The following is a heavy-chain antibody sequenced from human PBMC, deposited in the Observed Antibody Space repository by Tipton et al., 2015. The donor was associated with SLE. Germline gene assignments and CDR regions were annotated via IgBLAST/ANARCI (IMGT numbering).Heavy chain of an antibody. D-gene: IGHD3-10*01. CDR2: INHSGST. CDR3: VRGGGSSSGRWFDP. J-gene: IGHJ5*02. Sequence: TLSLTCAVYGGSFSGYYWSWIRQSPGKGLEWIGEINHSGSTNYNPSVKSRVTISVDTSKNQFSLKLSSVTAADTAVYYCVRGGGSSSGRWFDPWGRGTLVTVSS. V-gene: IGHV4-34*01. CDR1: GGSFSGYY.